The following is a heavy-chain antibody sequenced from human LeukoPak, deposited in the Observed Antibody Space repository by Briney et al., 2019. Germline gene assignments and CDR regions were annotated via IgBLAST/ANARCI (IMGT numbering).Heavy chain of an antibody. J-gene: IGHJ4*02. Sequence: SETLSLTCTVSGGSISSSSYYWDWIRQPPGKGLEWIGSIYYSGSTYYNPSLKSRVTISVDTSKNQFSLKLSSVTAADTAVYYCARRETSAYYSYYFDYWGQGTLVTVSS. D-gene: IGHD3-22*01. CDR2: IYYSGST. CDR3: ARRETSAYYSYYFDY. V-gene: IGHV4-39*01. CDR1: GGSISSSSYY.